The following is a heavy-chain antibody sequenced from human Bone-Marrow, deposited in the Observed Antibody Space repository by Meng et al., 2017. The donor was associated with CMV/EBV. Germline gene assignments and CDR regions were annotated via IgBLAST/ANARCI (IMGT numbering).Heavy chain of an antibody. J-gene: IGHJ4*02. CDR3: AADQFLGGSYTYFDY. V-gene: IGHV1-18*01. Sequence: ASVKVSCKASGYTFTSYGISWVRQAPGQGLEWMGWISAYNGNTNYAQKLQGRVTMTTDTSTSTAYMELSSLRSEDTAVYYCAADQFLGGSYTYFDYWGQGTLVTVSS. CDR1: GYTFTSYG. CDR2: ISAYNGNT. D-gene: IGHD1-26*01.